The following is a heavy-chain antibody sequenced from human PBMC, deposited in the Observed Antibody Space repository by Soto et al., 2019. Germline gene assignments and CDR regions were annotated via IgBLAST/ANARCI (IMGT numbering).Heavy chain of an antibody. Sequence: ASVKVSCKASGYTFTIYYMHWVRQAPGQGLEWMGIINPSGGSTSYAQKFQGRVTMTRDTSTSTVYMELSSLRSEDTAVYYCARGTGYDFWHGYYSQAGYYYGMDVWGQGTTVTVSS. D-gene: IGHD3-3*01. CDR1: GYTFTIYY. CDR3: ARGTGYDFWHGYYSQAGYYYGMDV. J-gene: IGHJ6*02. V-gene: IGHV1-46*01. CDR2: INPSGGST.